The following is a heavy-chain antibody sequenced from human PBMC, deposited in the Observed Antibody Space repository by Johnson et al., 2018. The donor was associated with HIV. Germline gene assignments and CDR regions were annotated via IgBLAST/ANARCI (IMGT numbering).Heavy chain of an antibody. D-gene: IGHD3-9*01. CDR3: ATDILFATARSDHDAFDT. CDR2: ISNDGNNK. CDR1: GFIFSSYH. V-gene: IGHV3-30*04. Sequence: QMQLVESGGGVVQPGMSLRLSCAASGFIFSSYHMHWVRQAPGKGLEWVALISNDGNNKYHADSVKGRFTISRDNSKNTLYLQMNSLRAEDTAVYYCATDILFATARSDHDAFDTWGQGTMVTVSS. J-gene: IGHJ3*02.